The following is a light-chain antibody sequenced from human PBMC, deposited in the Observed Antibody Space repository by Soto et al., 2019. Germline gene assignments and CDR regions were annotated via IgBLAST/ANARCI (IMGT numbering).Light chain of an antibody. J-gene: IGLJ1*01. CDR1: SSDVGTYNL. Sequence: QSALTQPASVSGSPGQSITISCTGTSSDVGTYNLVSWYQQHPGKAPKLIIYEGSKRPSGVSTRFSGSKAGNTASLTISGLQADDEADYYCCSYASGSTPLYVSGNG. CDR3: CSYASGSTPLYV. CDR2: EGS. V-gene: IGLV2-23*01.